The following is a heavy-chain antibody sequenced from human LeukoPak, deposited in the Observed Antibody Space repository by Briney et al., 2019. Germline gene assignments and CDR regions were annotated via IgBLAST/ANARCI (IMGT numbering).Heavy chain of an antibody. J-gene: IGHJ4*02. D-gene: IGHD6-19*01. CDR3: ARVPQWLDYED. Sequence: SETLSLTCTVSGGSISSYYWSWIRQPPGKGLEWIGYIYYSGSTNYNPSLKSRVTISVDTSKNQFSLKLSSVTAVDTAVYYCARVPQWLDYEDWGQGTLVTVSS. CDR2: IYYSGST. CDR1: GGSISSYY. V-gene: IGHV4-59*01.